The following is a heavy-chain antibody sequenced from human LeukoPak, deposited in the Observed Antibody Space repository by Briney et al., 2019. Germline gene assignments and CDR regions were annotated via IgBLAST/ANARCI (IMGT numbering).Heavy chain of an antibody. D-gene: IGHD3-16*01. CDR2: MSNNGYSK. CDR3: AKASWVSSTDAVR. Sequence: PGGSLRLSCAASGFNFSDYYMTWIRQAPGKGLEWLSYMSNNGYSKYYRDSVKGRFTLSSDSSRNTVYFQLNNLRVEDTAIYYCAKASWVSSTDAVRWGQGTLVTVSS. CDR1: GFNFSDYY. J-gene: IGHJ4*02. V-gene: IGHV3-11*01.